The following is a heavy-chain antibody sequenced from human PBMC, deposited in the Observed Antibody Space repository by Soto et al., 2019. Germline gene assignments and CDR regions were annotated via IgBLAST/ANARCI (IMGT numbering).Heavy chain of an antibody. CDR3: ARDSVGATGVDY. J-gene: IGHJ4*02. Sequence: SETLSLTCTVSGGSISSGDYYWSWIRQPPGKGLEWIGYIYYSGSTYYNPSLKSRVTISVDTSKNQFSLELSSVTAADTAVYYCARDSVGATGVDYWGQGTLVTVSS. D-gene: IGHD1-26*01. CDR1: GGSISSGDYY. CDR2: IYYSGST. V-gene: IGHV4-30-4*01.